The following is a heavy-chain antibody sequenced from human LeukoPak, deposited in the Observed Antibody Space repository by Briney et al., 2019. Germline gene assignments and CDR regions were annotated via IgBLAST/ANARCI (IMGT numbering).Heavy chain of an antibody. Sequence: PGGSLRLSCIASGFTFSSYSMNRVRQVPGKGLEWVSYISDSSTTIYYADSVEGRFTISRDNAKNSLYLQMNSLRAEDTAVYYCARDWYGDYGYWGQGTLVTVSS. D-gene: IGHD4-17*01. V-gene: IGHV3-48*01. CDR3: ARDWYGDYGY. J-gene: IGHJ4*02. CDR2: ISDSSTTI. CDR1: GFTFSSYS.